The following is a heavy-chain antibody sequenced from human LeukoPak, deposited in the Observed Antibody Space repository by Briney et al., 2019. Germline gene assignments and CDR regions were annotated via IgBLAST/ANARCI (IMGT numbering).Heavy chain of an antibody. V-gene: IGHV3-7*01. CDR3: VRDRGYSNFDY. Sequence: GGSLRLSCAASGFTFSNYWMSWVRQAPGKGLEWVANMKEDGGEINYVDSVTGRFTISRENARGSLYLQMNSLRAEDTAVYYCVRDRGYSNFDYWGQGSLVTVSS. D-gene: IGHD4-11*01. CDR1: GFTFSNYW. J-gene: IGHJ4*02. CDR2: MKEDGGEI.